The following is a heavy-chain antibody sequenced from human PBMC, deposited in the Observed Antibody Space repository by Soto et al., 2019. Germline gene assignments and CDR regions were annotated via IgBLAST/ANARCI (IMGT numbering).Heavy chain of an antibody. D-gene: IGHD3-3*01. CDR1: GYTFTSYG. J-gene: IGHJ6*02. CDR3: AREEAYDFWSGYPLGYYGMDV. V-gene: IGHV1-18*01. CDR2: ISAYNGNT. Sequence: GASVKVSCKASGYTFTSYGISWVRQAPGQGLEWMGWISAYNGNTNYAQKLQGRVTMTTDTSTSTAYMELRSLRSDDTAVYYCAREEAYDFWSGYPLGYYGMDVWGQGTTVTVSS.